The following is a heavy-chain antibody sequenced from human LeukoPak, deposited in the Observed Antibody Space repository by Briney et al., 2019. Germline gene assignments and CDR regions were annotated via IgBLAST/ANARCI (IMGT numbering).Heavy chain of an antibody. Sequence: PGGSLRLSCAASGFTFSSYGIHWVRQAPGKGLEWVAVISYDGSNKYYADSVKGRFTISRGNSKNTLYLQMNSLRAEDTAVYYCAKGTPPDYWGQGTLVTVSS. CDR1: GFTFSSYG. J-gene: IGHJ4*02. CDR2: ISYDGSNK. V-gene: IGHV3-30*18. D-gene: IGHD2-2*01. CDR3: AKGTPPDY.